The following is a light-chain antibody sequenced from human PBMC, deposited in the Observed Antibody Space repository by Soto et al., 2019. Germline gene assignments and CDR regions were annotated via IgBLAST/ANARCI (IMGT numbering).Light chain of an antibody. CDR2: GAS. CDR3: QQYNNWPPG. V-gene: IGKV3D-15*01. J-gene: IGKJ3*01. CDR1: QSVSSN. Sequence: EIVMTQSPATLSVSPGERATLSCRASQSVSSNLAWYQQKPGHAPRHLIYGASTRATGIPARFSGSGSGTEFTLTISSLQSEDFAVYYCQQYNNWPPGFGPGTKVDIK.